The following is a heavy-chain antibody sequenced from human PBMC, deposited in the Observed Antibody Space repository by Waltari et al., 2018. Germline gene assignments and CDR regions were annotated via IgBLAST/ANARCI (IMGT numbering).Heavy chain of an antibody. CDR1: GFTFSSYW. J-gene: IGHJ5*02. CDR3: ARGAGFDP. D-gene: IGHD3-10*01. Sequence: EVQLVESGGGLVQPGGSLRLSCAASGFTFSSYWMSWVRQAPGKGLGCVANIKQDVREKYYVDSVKGRFTISRDNAKNSLYLQMNGLRAEDTAVYYCARGAGFDPWGQGTLVTVSS. CDR2: IKQDVREK. V-gene: IGHV3-7*01.